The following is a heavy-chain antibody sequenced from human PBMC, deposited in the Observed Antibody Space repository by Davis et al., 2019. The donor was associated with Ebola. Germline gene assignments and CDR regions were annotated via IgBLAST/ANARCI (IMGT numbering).Heavy chain of an antibody. CDR3: AKGLLFSGWLSLDY. J-gene: IGHJ4*02. CDR2: IWYDGSNK. V-gene: IGHV3-33*06. CDR1: GFTFSSYV. D-gene: IGHD6-19*01. Sequence: GESLKTSCAASGFTFSSYVMHWVRQAPGKGLEWVAVIWYDGSNKYYADSVKGRFTISRDNSKNTLYLQMDSLRAEDTAVYYCAKGLLFSGWLSLDYWGQGTLVTVSS.